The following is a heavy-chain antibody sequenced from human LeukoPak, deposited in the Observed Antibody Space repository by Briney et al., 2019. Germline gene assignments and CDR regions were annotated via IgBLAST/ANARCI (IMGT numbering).Heavy chain of an antibody. CDR1: GGSISSYY. CDR2: IYTSGST. Sequence: SETLSLTCTVFGGSISSYYWSWIRQPAAQGLEWIGRIYTSGSTNYNPSLKSRVTMSVDTSKNQFSLKLSSVTAADTAVYYCAREGEDTAMVDYWRQGTLVTVSS. CDR3: AREGEDTAMVDY. V-gene: IGHV4-4*07. J-gene: IGHJ4*02. D-gene: IGHD5-18*01.